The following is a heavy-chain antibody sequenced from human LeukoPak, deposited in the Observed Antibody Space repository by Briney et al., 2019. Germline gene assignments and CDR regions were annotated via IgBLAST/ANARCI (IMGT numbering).Heavy chain of an antibody. D-gene: IGHD3-22*01. CDR2: IYYSGST. CDR1: GYSISSGYY. V-gene: IGHV4-38-2*02. Sequence: SETLSLTCTVSGYSISSGYYWGWIRQPPGKGLEWIGSIYYSGSTYYNPSLKSRVTISVDTSRNQFSLKLSSVTAADTAVYYCAWRVDYDSSGYYLDYWGQGTLVTVSS. J-gene: IGHJ4*02. CDR3: AWRVDYDSSGYYLDY.